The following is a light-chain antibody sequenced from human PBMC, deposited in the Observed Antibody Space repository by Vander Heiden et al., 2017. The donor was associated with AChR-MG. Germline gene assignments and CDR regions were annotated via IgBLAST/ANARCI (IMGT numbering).Light chain of an antibody. V-gene: IGKV3-20*01. CDR3: QQYGSSPLT. Sequence: EIVLTQSPGTLSLSPGERATLSCRASQSVNSNYLAWYQQKPGQAPRLLIYSASIRATGIPGRFSGSGSGTDFTLTISRLEPEDFAVYYCQQYGSSPLTFGGGTKVEIK. J-gene: IGKJ4*01. CDR2: SAS. CDR1: QSVNSNY.